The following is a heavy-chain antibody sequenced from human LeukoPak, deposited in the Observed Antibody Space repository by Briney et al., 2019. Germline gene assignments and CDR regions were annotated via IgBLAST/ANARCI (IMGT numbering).Heavy chain of an antibody. CDR1: GYSFTGYW. CDR2: IYPGDSDT. J-gene: IGHJ4*02. CDR3: ARHSFPMVRGVPYYFDY. D-gene: IGHD3-10*01. V-gene: IGHV5-51*01. Sequence: GESLKISCKGSGYSFTGYWIGWVRQMPGKGLEWMGIIYPGDSDTRYSPSFQGQVTISADKSISTAYLQWSSLEASDTAMYYCARHSFPMVRGVPYYFDYWGQGTLVTVSS.